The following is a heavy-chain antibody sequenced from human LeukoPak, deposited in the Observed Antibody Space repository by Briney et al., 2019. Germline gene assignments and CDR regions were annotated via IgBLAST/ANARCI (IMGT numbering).Heavy chain of an antibody. J-gene: IGHJ4*02. D-gene: IGHD3-10*01. CDR2: ISSSSSYI. CDR1: GFTFNSYS. CDR3: ARDLNYYGSGSYDY. Sequence: GGSLRLSCAAAGFTFNSYSMTWVRQAPGKGLEWVSSISSSSSYIYYADSVKGRFTISRDNAKNSLYLQMNSLRAEDTAVYYCARDLNYYGSGSYDYWGQGTLVTVSS. V-gene: IGHV3-21*01.